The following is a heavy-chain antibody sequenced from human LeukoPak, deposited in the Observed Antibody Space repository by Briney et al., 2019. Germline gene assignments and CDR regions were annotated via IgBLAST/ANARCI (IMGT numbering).Heavy chain of an antibody. CDR1: GGSISSGSYY. D-gene: IGHD3-10*01. CDR2: IYTSGST. CDR3: ARVTPLGRFGEYDRGFDS. J-gene: IGHJ4*02. V-gene: IGHV4-61*02. Sequence: SETLYLTCTVSGGSISSGSYYRSWIRQPAGKGLESIGRIYTSGSTNYNPSLKSRVTISVDTSKNQFSLKLSSVTAADTAVYYCARVTPLGRFGEYDRGFDSWGQGTLVTVPS.